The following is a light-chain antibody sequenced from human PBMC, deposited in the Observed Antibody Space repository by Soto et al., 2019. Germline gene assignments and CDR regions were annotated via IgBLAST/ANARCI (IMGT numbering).Light chain of an antibody. CDR1: QSVGSGY. Sequence: EIVLTQSPGTLSLSPGERATLSCRASQSVGSGYLAWFQQKAGQTPRLLIYGTSNRPTSIPDRFSASGSGTDLTLTISRVEPEDFAVYYCQHYGTSPPDTFGQGTKLEIK. CDR2: GTS. CDR3: QHYGTSPPDT. V-gene: IGKV3-20*01. J-gene: IGKJ2*01.